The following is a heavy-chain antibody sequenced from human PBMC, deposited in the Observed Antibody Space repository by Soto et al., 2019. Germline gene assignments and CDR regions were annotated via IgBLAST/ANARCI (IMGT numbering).Heavy chain of an antibody. CDR1: GGTFSSYA. CDR3: ASEGTVTTDRSFDY. CDR2: IIPIFGTA. D-gene: IGHD4-17*01. Sequence: QVQLVQSGAEVKKPGSSVKVSCKASGGTFSSYAISWVRQAPGQGLEWMGGIIPIFGTANYAQKFQGRVTITADESTSTAYMALSSLRSEDTAVYYCASEGTVTTDRSFDYWGQGTLVTVSS. V-gene: IGHV1-69*12. J-gene: IGHJ4*02.